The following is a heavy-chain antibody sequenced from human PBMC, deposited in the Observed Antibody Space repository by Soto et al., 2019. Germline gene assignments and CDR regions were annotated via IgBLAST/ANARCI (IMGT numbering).Heavy chain of an antibody. CDR1: GFTFSSYW. D-gene: IGHD3-22*01. CDR3: ARGKDSSGYYSPGLYYYYGMDV. Sequence: PGGSLRLSCAASGFTFSSYWMSWVRQAPGKGLEWVANIKQDGSEIYYVDSVKGRFTISRDNAKNSLYLQMNGLRAEDTAVYYCARGKDSSGYYSPGLYYYYGMDVWGQGTTVTVSS. CDR2: IKQDGSEI. V-gene: IGHV3-7*01. J-gene: IGHJ6*02.